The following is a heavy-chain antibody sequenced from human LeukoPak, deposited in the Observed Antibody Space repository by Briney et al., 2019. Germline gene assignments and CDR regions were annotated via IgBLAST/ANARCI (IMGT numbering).Heavy chain of an antibody. CDR2: IYYSGST. CDR3: ARLRPHYYDSSGHIDY. D-gene: IGHD3-22*01. V-gene: IGHV4-39*01. J-gene: IGHJ4*02. Sequence: SETLSLTCTVSGGSISSSSYYWGWIRQPPGKGLEWIGSIYYSGSTYYNPSLKSRVTISVDTSKNQFSLKLSSVTAADTAVYYCARLRPHYYDSSGHIDYWGQGTLVTVSS. CDR1: GGSISSSSYY.